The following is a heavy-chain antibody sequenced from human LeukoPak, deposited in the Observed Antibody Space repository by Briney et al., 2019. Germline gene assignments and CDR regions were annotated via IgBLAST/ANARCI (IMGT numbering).Heavy chain of an antibody. Sequence: GGSLRLPCGASGFTFSSYWMHWVRQAPGKGLVWVSRINNDGSSTSYADSVQGRFTISRDTAKNTLYLQMNSLRAEDTALYYCARVARGDYYYYYMDVWGKGTTVTVSS. CDR3: ARVARGDYYYYYMDV. D-gene: IGHD3-10*01. V-gene: IGHV3-74*01. CDR2: INNDGSST. CDR1: GFTFSSYW. J-gene: IGHJ6*03.